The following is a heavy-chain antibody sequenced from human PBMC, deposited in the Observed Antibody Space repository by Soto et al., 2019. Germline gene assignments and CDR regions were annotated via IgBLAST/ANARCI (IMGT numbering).Heavy chain of an antibody. CDR2: IYYSGST. CDR1: GGSISSGDYY. Sequence: QVQLQESGPGLVKPSQTLSLTCTVSGGSISSGDYYWSWIRQPPGKGLEWIGYIYYSGSTYYKPSLKIRVTISVYTSKNQFSLKLSSVTAADTAVYYCARDDDGPMASDYYYGMDVWGQGTTVTVSS. V-gene: IGHV4-30-4*01. CDR3: ARDDDGPMASDYYYGMDV. J-gene: IGHJ6*02. D-gene: IGHD1-1*01.